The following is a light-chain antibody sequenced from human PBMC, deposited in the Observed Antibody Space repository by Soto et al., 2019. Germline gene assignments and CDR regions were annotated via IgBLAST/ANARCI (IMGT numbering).Light chain of an antibody. CDR1: QSVSSN. CDR3: QQYNNWPRT. V-gene: IGKV3-15*01. Sequence: EIVLTQSPCTLSLSQGERATLSCGASQSVSSNLAWYQQKLGQAPRLLIYGAFTRATGIPARFSGSGSGTEFTHTISSLQSEDFAIYYCQQYNNWPRTFGQGTKVDIK. CDR2: GAF. J-gene: IGKJ1*01.